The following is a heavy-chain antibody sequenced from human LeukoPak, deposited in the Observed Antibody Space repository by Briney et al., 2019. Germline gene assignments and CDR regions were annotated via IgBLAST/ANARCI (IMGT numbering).Heavy chain of an antibody. D-gene: IGHD6-19*01. V-gene: IGHV3-30*03. CDR2: VSYDDSRK. CDR3: ARDRDAGYNSGWNPFDY. CDR1: GFTVSSNY. Sequence: GGSLRLSCAASGFTVSSNYMSWVRQAPGKGLEWVAVVSYDDSRKYYADSVKGRFTISRDNSNNVVYLQMNSLRPEDTAVYYCARDRDAGYNSGWNPFDYGGEGMLVTVS. J-gene: IGHJ4*02.